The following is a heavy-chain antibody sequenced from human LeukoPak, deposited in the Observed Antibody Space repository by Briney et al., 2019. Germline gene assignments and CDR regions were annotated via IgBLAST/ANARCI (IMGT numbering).Heavy chain of an antibody. CDR3: ARDQGSSGWNEASDDAFDI. D-gene: IGHD6-19*01. V-gene: IGHV4-59*01. CDR1: GGSISSYY. CDR2: IYYSGST. Sequence: SETLSLTCTVSGGSISSYYWNWIRQPPGKGLEWIGYIYYSGSTNYNPSLKSRVTISIDTSKNQFSLKLSSVTAADTAVYYCARDQGSSGWNEASDDAFDIWGQGTMVTVSS. J-gene: IGHJ3*02.